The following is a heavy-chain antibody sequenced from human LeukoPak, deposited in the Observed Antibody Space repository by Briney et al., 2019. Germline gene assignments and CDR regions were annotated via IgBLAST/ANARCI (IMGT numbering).Heavy chain of an antibody. CDR2: ISAYNGNT. CDR3: ATSVIDTAMVDFNYLDY. D-gene: IGHD5-18*01. J-gene: IGHJ4*02. Sequence: ASVKVSCKASGYTFTSYGISWVRQAPGQGLEWMGWISAYNGNTNYAQKLQGRVTMTTDTSTSTAYTELRSLRSDDTAVYYCATSVIDTAMVDFNYLDYWGQGTLVTVSS. V-gene: IGHV1-18*01. CDR1: GYTFTSYG.